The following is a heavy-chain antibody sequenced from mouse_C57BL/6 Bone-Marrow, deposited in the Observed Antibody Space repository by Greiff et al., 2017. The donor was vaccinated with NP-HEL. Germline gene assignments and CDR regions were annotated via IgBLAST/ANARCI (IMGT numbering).Heavy chain of an antibody. CDR1: GFTFSDYG. D-gene: IGHD2-14*01. V-gene: IGHV5-17*01. J-gene: IGHJ1*03. CDR2: ISSGSSTI. CDR3: SIYGYPPWYFDV. Sequence: EVQLQESGGGLVKPGGSLKLSCAASGFTFSDYGMHWVRQAPEKGLEWVAYISSGSSTIYYADTVKGRFTISIANAKNTLFLQMTSLRSEDTAMYYCSIYGYPPWYFDVWGTGTTVTVSS.